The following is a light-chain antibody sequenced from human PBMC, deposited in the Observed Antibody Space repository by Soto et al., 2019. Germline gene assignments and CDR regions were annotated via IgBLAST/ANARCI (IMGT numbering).Light chain of an antibody. CDR1: QDISTH. V-gene: IGKV1-9*01. Sequence: IQMTQSPSSLSASVGDRVTISFRASQDISTHLAWFAQKPGRAPQLLIYAASTLHSGVPSRFSGSGSGTDFTLTISSLQPEDFATYYCQHLNTYPITFGPGTRLEI. CDR3: QHLNTYPIT. CDR2: AAS. J-gene: IGKJ5*01.